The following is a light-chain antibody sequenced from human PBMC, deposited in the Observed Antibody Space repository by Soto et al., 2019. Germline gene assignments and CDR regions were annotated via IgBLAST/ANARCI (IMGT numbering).Light chain of an antibody. Sequence: DIQMTQSPSTLSASVGDRVTVTCRASQSISSWLAWYQQKAGKAPKLLIYKASALEGGVPSRFSGSGSGTAFTLTISSLEPEDFATYYCQHYNTYAWTFGQGTKVEIK. CDR2: KAS. J-gene: IGKJ1*01. CDR1: QSISSW. CDR3: QHYNTYAWT. V-gene: IGKV1-5*03.